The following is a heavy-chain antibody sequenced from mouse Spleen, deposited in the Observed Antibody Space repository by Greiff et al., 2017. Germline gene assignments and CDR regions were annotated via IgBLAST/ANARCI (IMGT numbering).Heavy chain of an antibody. CDR3: ARDRDGNYYFDY. CDR1: GFTFSDYY. D-gene: IGHD2-1*01. Sequence: EVQLVESEGGLVQPGSSMKLSCTASGFTFSDYYMAWVRQVPEKGLEWVANINYDGSSTYYLDSLKSRFIISRDNAKNILYLQMSSLKSEDTATYYCARDRDGNYYFDYWGQGTTLTVSS. V-gene: IGHV5-16*01. J-gene: IGHJ2*01. CDR2: INYDGSST.